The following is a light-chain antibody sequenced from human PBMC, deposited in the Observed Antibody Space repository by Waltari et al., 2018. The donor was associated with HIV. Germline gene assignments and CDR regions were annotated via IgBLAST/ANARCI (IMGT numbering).Light chain of an antibody. J-gene: IGLJ2*01. Sequence: QSVLTQSPSVSEAPGQSVTISCSGSASNIGSHAVTWYQQFPGKPPRLLVYNDDLILSGVSDRLSASKSGTSASLAINDLQSEHKSHYYCAAWDDGLNGVIFGGGTKVTVL. V-gene: IGLV1-36*01. CDR1: ASNIGSHA. CDR3: AAWDDGLNGVI. CDR2: NDD.